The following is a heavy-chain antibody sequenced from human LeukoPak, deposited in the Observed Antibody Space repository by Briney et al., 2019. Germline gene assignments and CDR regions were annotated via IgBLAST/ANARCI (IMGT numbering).Heavy chain of an antibody. J-gene: IGHJ4*02. Sequence: AWVSLRLSCAGSRFTCDNYRRSWVRQAPGKGLEGVSTVNAGSGNKYYADSVKGRFTISRDNSKSTLILQMNSLRVEDTALYYCTKRVKYGGTRDHFADWGQGTLVTVSS. CDR2: VNAGSGNK. D-gene: IGHD2-8*01. CDR1: RFTCDNYR. CDR3: TKRVKYGGTRDHFAD. V-gene: IGHV3-23*01.